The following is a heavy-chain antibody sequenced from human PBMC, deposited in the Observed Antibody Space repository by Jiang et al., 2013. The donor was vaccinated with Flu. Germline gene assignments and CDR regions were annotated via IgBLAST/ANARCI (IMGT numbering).Heavy chain of an antibody. V-gene: IGHV1-46*01. J-gene: IGHJ4*02. CDR2: INPGGDRT. CDR3: ASHRSSGWYYFDH. Sequence: SGAEVKKPGASVKVSCKASGHTLISNYIHWVRQAPGQGLEWMGIINPGGDRTNYAQNFQDRVTMTRDTSTSTVYMEVSSLRSEDTAVYYCASHRSSGWYYFDHWGQGTLVTVSS. D-gene: IGHD6-19*01. CDR1: GHTLISNY.